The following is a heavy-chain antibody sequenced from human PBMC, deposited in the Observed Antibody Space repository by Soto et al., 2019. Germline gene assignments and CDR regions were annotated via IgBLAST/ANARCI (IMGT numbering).Heavy chain of an antibody. V-gene: IGHV4-30-4*01. CDR2: IYYSGST. Sequence: SETLSLTCTVSGGSISSGDYYWSWIRQPPGKGLGWIGYIYYSGSTYYNPSLKSRVTISVDTSKNQFSLKLSSVTAADTAVYYCARRIAARPGPLDYWGQGTLVTVSS. CDR3: ARRIAARPGPLDY. CDR1: GGSISSGDYY. J-gene: IGHJ4*02. D-gene: IGHD6-6*01.